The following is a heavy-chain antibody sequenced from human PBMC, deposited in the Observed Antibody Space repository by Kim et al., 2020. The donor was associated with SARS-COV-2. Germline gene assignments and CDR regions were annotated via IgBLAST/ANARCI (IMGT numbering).Heavy chain of an antibody. D-gene: IGHD3-22*01. V-gene: IGHV1-46*01. CDR3: ATSPFYDSSGYYFDY. CDR2: INPSGGST. Sequence: ASVKVSCKASGYTFTSYYMHWVRQAPGQGLEWMGIINPSGGSTSYAQKFQGRVTMTRDTSTSTVYMELSSLRSEDTAVYYCATSPFYDSSGYYFDYWGQGTLVTVSS. J-gene: IGHJ4*02. CDR1: GYTFTSYY.